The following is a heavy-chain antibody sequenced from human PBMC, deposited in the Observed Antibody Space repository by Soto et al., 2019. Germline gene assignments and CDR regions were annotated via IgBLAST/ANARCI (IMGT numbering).Heavy chain of an antibody. CDR3: ANGDYEY. V-gene: IGHV3-30*18. J-gene: IGHJ4*02. D-gene: IGHD4-17*01. CDR2: ISYDGSNK. Sequence: QVQLVESRGGVVQPGRSLRLSCAASGFTFSSYGMHWVRQAPGKGLEWVAVISYDGSNKYYADSVKGRFTISRDNSKNTLYLQMNSLRAEDTAVYYCANGDYEYWGQGTLVTVSS. CDR1: GFTFSSYG.